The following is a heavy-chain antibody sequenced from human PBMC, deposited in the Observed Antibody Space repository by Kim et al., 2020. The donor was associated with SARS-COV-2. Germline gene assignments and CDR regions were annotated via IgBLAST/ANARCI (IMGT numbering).Heavy chain of an antibody. Sequence: FGPTLVKPTQTLTLTCTFSGFSLSTSGVGVGWIRQPPGKALEWLALIYWDDDKRYSPSLKSRLTITKDTSKNQVVLTMTNMDPVDTATYYCAHRRGLFGEPYFDYWGQGTPVTVSS. J-gene: IGHJ4*02. CDR3: AHRRGLFGEPYFDY. V-gene: IGHV2-5*02. CDR1: GFSLSTSGVG. D-gene: IGHD3-10*02. CDR2: IYWDDDK.